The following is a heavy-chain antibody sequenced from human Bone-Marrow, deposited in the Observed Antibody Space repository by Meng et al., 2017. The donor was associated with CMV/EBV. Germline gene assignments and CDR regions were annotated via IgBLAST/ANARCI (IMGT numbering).Heavy chain of an antibody. Sequence: SVKVSCKASGGTFSSYVINWVRQAPGQGLEWMGGIIPMFGTANYAQKFQGRVTINTDESTSTAYMELISLRSEDTAVYYCARTRIEVEPDGRKIKFYNYGMDVWGQGTTVTVSS. V-gene: IGHV1-69*05. J-gene: IGHJ6*02. CDR3: ARTRIEVEPDGRKIKFYNYGMDV. CDR2: IIPMFGTA. CDR1: GGTFSSYV. D-gene: IGHD2-2*01.